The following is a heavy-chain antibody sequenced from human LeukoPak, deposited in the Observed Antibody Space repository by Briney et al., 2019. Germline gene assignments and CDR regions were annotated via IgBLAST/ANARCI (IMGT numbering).Heavy chain of an antibody. Sequence: PGSSLRLSCAAPGFPFSGSGMHWVRQAPGKGLEWVAVIRYDGSHQYYADSVKGRFTISRDNSKNTLDLQMNSLRVEDTAVYFCAKDKDTPATAQPQRGYFESWGQGTLVTVSS. V-gene: IGHV3-33*06. CDR1: GFPFSGSG. D-gene: IGHD2-15*01. CDR2: IRYDGSHQ. CDR3: AKDKDTPATAQPQRGYFES. J-gene: IGHJ4*02.